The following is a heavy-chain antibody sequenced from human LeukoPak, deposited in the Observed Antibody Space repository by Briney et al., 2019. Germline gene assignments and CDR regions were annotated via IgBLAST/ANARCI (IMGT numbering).Heavy chain of an antibody. CDR3: DREVAATRSLDY. J-gene: IGHJ4*02. Sequence: SETLSLTCTVSGGSISSYYWSWIRQPPGKGLEWIGYIYYSGSTNYNPSLKSRVTISVDTSKNQFSLKLSSVTAADTAVYYCDREVAATRSLDYWGQGTLVTVSS. D-gene: IGHD2-15*01. CDR2: IYYSGST. CDR1: GGSISSYY. V-gene: IGHV4-59*01.